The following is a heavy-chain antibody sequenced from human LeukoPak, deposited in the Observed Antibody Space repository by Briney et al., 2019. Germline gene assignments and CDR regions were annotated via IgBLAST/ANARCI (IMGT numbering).Heavy chain of an antibody. CDR3: TFRGSQGDY. Sequence: GESLQISCRGSGYTFSNYWIGWVRQMPGKGLEYMGIIYPGDSNTRYSPSFQGQVTISADKSISTVYLQWSSLKASDTAMYYCTFRGSQGDYWGQGTLVTVSS. CDR2: IYPGDSNT. V-gene: IGHV5-51*01. D-gene: IGHD5-12*01. J-gene: IGHJ4*02. CDR1: GYTFSNYW.